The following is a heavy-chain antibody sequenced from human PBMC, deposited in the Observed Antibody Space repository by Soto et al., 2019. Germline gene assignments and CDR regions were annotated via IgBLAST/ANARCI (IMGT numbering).Heavy chain of an antibody. D-gene: IGHD4-17*01. V-gene: IGHV4-39*01. J-gene: IGHJ5*02. CDR1: GFSIIGSGFH. Sequence: SETLSLTCTVSGFSIIGSGFHWAWIRQPPGKGLEWIGSIYYSGTANYSPSLKSRLAIDVDTSKNQFSLRLSSVTAADTAVYYCATRSGDYVGWFDPWGQGTRVTVSS. CDR3: ATRSGDYVGWFDP. CDR2: IYYSGTA.